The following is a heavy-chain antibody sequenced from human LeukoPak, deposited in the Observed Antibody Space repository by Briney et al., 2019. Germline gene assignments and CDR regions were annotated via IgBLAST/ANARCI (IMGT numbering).Heavy chain of an antibody. D-gene: IGHD6-13*01. CDR2: IYWDDDK. CDR3: AHSGGSSSWYPYFFDS. V-gene: IGHV2-5*02. CDR1: GFSLSSGRVG. J-gene: IGHJ4*02. Sequence: KESGPTLVKPTQTLTLTCTFSGFSLSSGRVGGGWIRQPPGKALEWLGIIYWDDDKRYSRSLKSRLTITKDTSKNQVVLGMTNMDPVDTATYYCAHSGGSSSWYPYFFDSWGQGTPVTVSS.